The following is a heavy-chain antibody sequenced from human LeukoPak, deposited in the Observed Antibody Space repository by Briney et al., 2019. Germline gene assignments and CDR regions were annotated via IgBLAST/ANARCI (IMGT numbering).Heavy chain of an antibody. D-gene: IGHD2-2*01. Sequence: SETLFLTCTVSGGSISSGSYYWSWIRQPAGKGLEWIGRIYTSGSTNYNPSLKSRVTISVDTSKNQFSLKLSSVTAADTAVYYCAREVDCSSTSCYAFIDYWGQGTLVTVSS. V-gene: IGHV4-61*02. J-gene: IGHJ4*02. CDR2: IYTSGST. CDR3: AREVDCSSTSCYAFIDY. CDR1: GGSISSGSYY.